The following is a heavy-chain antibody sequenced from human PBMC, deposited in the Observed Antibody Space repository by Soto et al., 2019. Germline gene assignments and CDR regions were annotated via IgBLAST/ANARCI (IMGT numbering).Heavy chain of an antibody. D-gene: IGHD2-8*01. V-gene: IGHV1-2*04. J-gene: IGHJ6*02. CDR3: ARRHSTDCSNGVCSFFYNHEMDV. CDR1: GYTFTGYY. Sequence: AASVKVSCKASGYTFTGYYMHWVRQAPGQGLEWMGWINPNSGGTNYAQKFQGWVTMTRDRSISTVYMELTRLRSDDTAVYFCARRHSTDCSNGVCSFFYNHEMDVWGQGTTVTVSS. CDR2: INPNSGGT.